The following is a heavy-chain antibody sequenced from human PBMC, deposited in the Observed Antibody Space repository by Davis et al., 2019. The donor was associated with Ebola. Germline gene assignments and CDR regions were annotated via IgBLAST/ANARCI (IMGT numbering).Heavy chain of an antibody. CDR1: GFTFSGSA. J-gene: IGHJ4*02. V-gene: IGHV3-73*01. D-gene: IGHD2-15*01. Sequence: GESLKISCAASGFTFSGSAMHWVRQASGKGPEWVGRNRSKANSYATAYAASVKGRFTISRDDSKNTSYLQMNSLKTEETAVYYCTGGEYCSGGSCYADYWGQGTLVTVSS. CDR3: TGGEYCSGGSCYADY. CDR2: NRSKANSYAT.